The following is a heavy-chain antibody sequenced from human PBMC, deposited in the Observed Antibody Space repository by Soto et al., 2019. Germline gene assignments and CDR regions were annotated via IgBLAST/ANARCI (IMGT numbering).Heavy chain of an antibody. Sequence: GVSLSLSCAASGFPFGSYGMHWVRQAPGQGLEWVAVIWYDGSNKYYADSVKGRFTISRDNSKNTLYLQMNSLRAEDTAVYYCARDRAISGSAHLYDWGQGTLVTV. CDR3: ARDRAISGSAHLYD. V-gene: IGHV3-33*01. CDR2: IWYDGSNK. D-gene: IGHD1-26*01. J-gene: IGHJ4*02. CDR1: GFPFGSYG.